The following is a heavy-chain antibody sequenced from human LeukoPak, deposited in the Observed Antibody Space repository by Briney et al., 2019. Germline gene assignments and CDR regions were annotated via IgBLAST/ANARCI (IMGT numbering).Heavy chain of an antibody. CDR3: ASYDFWSGYYGY. Sequence: PSETLSLTCTVSGGSISSYYWSWIRQPPGKGLEWIGYIDYSGSTNYNPSLKSRVTISVDTSKNQFSLKLSSVTAADTAVYYCASYDFWSGYYGYWGQGTLVTVSS. CDR1: GGSISSYY. CDR2: IDYSGST. V-gene: IGHV4-59*01. J-gene: IGHJ4*02. D-gene: IGHD3-3*01.